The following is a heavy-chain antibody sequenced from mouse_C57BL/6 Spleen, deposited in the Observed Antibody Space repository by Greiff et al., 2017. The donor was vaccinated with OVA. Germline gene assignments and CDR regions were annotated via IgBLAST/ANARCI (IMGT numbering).Heavy chain of an antibody. CDR2: ISYDGSN. CDR1: GYSITRGYY. CDR3: ASHYGSSWFAY. Sequence: EVQLQESGPGLVKPSQSLSLTCSVTGYSITRGYYWNWIRQFPGNKLEWMGYISYDGSNNYNPSLKNRISITRDTSKNQFFLKLNSVTTEDTATYYCASHYGSSWFAYWGQGTLVTVSA. J-gene: IGHJ3*01. V-gene: IGHV3-6*01. D-gene: IGHD1-1*01.